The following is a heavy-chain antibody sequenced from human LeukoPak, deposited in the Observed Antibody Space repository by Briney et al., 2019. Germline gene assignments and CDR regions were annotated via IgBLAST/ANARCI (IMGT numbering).Heavy chain of an antibody. D-gene: IGHD6-6*01. CDR3: ARDRSVGVLPAPPFDF. V-gene: IGHV4-39*07. Sequence: SQTLSLTCTVSGGSISSGRYYWSWIRQPPGKGLEWVGRVFHSGNTYYNPSLKSRLTISADTSKNQFSLTLTSVTAADTAVYYCARDRSVGVLPAPPFDFWGQGTLVTVSS. CDR1: GGSISSGRYY. J-gene: IGHJ4*02. CDR2: VFHSGNT.